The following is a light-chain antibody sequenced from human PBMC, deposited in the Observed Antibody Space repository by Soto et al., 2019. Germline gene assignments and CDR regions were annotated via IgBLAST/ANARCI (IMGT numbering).Light chain of an antibody. V-gene: IGLV1-47*01. J-gene: IGLJ3*02. CDR1: SSNIGSNY. Sequence: QSVLTQPPSASGTPGQRVTISCSGSSSNIGSNYVYWYQQLPGTAPKLLIYRNNQRPSGVPDRFSGSKSGTSASLANSGLRSEDEADYYCAAWDDSLSGPWVFGGGTPLTFL. CDR3: AAWDDSLSGPWV. CDR2: RNN.